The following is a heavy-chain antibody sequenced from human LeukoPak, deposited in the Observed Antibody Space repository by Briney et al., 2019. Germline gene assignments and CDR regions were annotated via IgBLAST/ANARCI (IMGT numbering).Heavy chain of an antibody. CDR1: GYTFTSYD. D-gene: IGHD6-13*01. V-gene: IGHV1-8*01. CDR3: ARDSSWSNWFDP. J-gene: IGHJ5*02. CDR2: MNPNSGNT. Sequence: ASVKVSCKASGYTFTSYDINWVRQATGQGLEWMGWMNPNSGNTGYAQKFQGRVTMTRNTSISTAHMELSSLRSEDTAVYYCARDSSWSNWFDPWGQGTLVTVSS.